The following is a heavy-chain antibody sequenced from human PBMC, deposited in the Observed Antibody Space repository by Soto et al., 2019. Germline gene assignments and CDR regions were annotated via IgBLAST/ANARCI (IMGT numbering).Heavy chain of an antibody. D-gene: IGHD3-10*01. CDR1: GGSFSGYY. CDR3: ARGKRITMVRGVIPRRVFDY. CDR2: INHSGST. Sequence: PSETLSLTCAVYGGSFSGYYWSWIRQPPGKGLEWIGEINHSGSTNYNPSLKSRVTISVDTSKNQFSLKLSSVTAADTAVYYCARGKRITMVRGVIPRRVFDYWGQGTLVTVS. V-gene: IGHV4-34*01. J-gene: IGHJ4*02.